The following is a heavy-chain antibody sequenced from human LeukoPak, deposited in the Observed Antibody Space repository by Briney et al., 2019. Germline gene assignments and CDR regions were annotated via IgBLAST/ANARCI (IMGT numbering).Heavy chain of an antibody. CDR1: GFTFSSYA. J-gene: IGHJ4*02. Sequence: GGSLRLSCAASGFTFSSYAMHWVRQAPGRGLEWVAFISYEGSTIYYADSVKGRFTISRDNSKNTLSLHMHSLRAEDTAVYYCAKDLATKYALDYWGQGTLVTVSS. D-gene: IGHD2-8*01. CDR3: AKDLATKYALDY. V-gene: IGHV3-30*18. CDR2: ISYEGSTI.